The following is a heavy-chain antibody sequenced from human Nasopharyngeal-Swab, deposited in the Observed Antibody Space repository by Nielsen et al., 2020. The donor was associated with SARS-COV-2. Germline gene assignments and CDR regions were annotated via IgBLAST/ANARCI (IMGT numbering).Heavy chain of an antibody. V-gene: IGHV1-69*06. J-gene: IGHJ4*02. Sequence: SSVKVSCKASGGTFSSYAISWVRQAPGQGLEWMGGIIPIFGTANYAQKFQGRVTISANKSPSTAYMELSSLRSEDTAVYYCARDGGIAARHLYYWGQGTLVTVSS. CDR2: IIPIFGTA. CDR1: GGTFSSYA. D-gene: IGHD6-6*01. CDR3: ARDGGIAARHLYY.